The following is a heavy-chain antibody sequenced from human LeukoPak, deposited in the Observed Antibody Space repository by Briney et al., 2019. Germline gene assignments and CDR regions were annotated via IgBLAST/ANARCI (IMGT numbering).Heavy chain of an antibody. CDR3: ARDWGYVDIVATIPRTNWFDP. V-gene: IGHV3-21*01. J-gene: IGHJ5*02. CDR1: GFTFSSYS. Sequence: PGGSLRLSCAASGFTFSSYSMNWVRQAPGKGLECVSSNSSSSSYINYADSVKGRFTISRDNAKNSLYLQMNSLRAEDTAVYYCARDWGYVDIVATIPRTNWFDPWGQGTLVTVSS. D-gene: IGHD5-12*01. CDR2: NSSSSSYI.